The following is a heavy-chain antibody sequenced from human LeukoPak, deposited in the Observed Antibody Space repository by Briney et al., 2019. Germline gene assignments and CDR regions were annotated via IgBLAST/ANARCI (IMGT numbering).Heavy chain of an antibody. CDR2: ISYDGSNK. Sequence: GGSLRLSCAASGFTFSSYGMHWVRQAPGKGLEWVAVISYDGSNKYYADSVKGRFTISRDNSKNTLYLQMNSLRAEDTAVYYCAKDYNNDFFDYWGQGTLVTVSS. CDR3: AKDYNNDFFDY. D-gene: IGHD1-1*01. J-gene: IGHJ4*02. CDR1: GFTFSSYG. V-gene: IGHV3-30*18.